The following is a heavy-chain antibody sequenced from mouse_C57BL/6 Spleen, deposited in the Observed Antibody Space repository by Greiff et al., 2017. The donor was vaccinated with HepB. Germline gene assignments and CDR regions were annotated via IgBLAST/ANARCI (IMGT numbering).Heavy chain of an antibody. D-gene: IGHD4-1*01. CDR3: AKGNWDVWYFDV. J-gene: IGHJ1*03. CDR2: ISDGGSYT. CDR1: GFTFSSYA. Sequence: EVQRVESGGGLVKPGGSLKLSCAASGFTFSSYAMSWVRQTPEKRLEWVATISDGGSYTYYPDNVKGRFTISRDNAKNNLYLQMSHLKSEDTAMYYCAKGNWDVWYFDVWGTGTTVTVSS. V-gene: IGHV5-4*01.